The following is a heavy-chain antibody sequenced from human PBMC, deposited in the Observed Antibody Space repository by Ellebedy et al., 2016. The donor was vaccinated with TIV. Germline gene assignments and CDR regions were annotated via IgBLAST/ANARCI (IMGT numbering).Heavy chain of an antibody. D-gene: IGHD6-6*01. CDR1: GGSISSYY. J-gene: IGHJ4*02. V-gene: IGHV4-59*01. Sequence: SETLSLXCTVSGGSISSYYWSWIRQPPGKGLEWIGYIYYSGSTNYNPSLKSRVTISVDTSKNQFSLKLSSVTAADTAVYYCARAPKYSSSFFDYWGQGTLVTVSS. CDR3: ARAPKYSSSFFDY. CDR2: IYYSGST.